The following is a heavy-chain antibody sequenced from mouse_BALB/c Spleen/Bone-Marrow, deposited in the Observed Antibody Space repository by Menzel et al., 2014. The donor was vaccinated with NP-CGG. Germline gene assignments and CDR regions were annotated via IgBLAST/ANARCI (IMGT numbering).Heavy chain of an antibody. V-gene: IGHV1-80*01. J-gene: IGHJ3*01. Sequence: VQLQQSGAELVRPGSSVKISCKASGYAFSRSWMDWVKQRPGQGLEWIGQIYPGDDDTNYSGKFKGRATLTADKSSGTAYMQLSSLTSEDSAVYFCAGSTPLAYWGLGTLVTVSA. CDR3: AGSTPLAY. CDR2: IYPGDDDT. CDR1: GYAFSRSW. D-gene: IGHD1-1*01.